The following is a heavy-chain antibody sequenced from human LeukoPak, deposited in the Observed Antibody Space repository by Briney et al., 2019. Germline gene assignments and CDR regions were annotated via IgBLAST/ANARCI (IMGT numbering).Heavy chain of an antibody. CDR1: GGSISSSSYY. J-gene: IGHJ5*02. Sequence: PSETLSLTCTVSGGSISSSSYYWGWIRQPPGKGLEWIGRIYYSGSTYYNPSLKSRVTISVDTSKNQFSLKLSSVTAADTAVYYCAVCSSTSCYRWFPWFDPWGQGTLVTVSS. V-gene: IGHV4-39*07. CDR3: AVCSSTSCYRWFPWFDP. CDR2: IYYSGST. D-gene: IGHD2-2*01.